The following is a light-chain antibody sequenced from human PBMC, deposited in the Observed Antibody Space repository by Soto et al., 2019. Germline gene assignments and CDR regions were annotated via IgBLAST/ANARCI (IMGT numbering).Light chain of an antibody. CDR1: YSNIGSET. J-gene: IGLJ2*01. CDR3: AAWDDSLNGLV. V-gene: IGLV1-44*01. CDR2: SDN. Sequence: QSVLTQPPSASGTPGQRVTISCSGSYSNIGSETVNWYQQLPGAAPELLIYSDNQRPSGVPDRFSGSKSGTSASLAISGLQSEDEADYYCAAWDDSLNGLVFGGGTKLTVL.